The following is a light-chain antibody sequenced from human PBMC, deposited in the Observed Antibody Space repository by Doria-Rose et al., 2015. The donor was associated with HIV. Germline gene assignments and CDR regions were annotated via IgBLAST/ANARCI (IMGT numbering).Light chain of an antibody. V-gene: IGKV3-20*01. CDR2: DGS. CDR3: HQYGTSWT. CDR1: QSFSSTY. Sequence: TQSPGTLSLSPGERATFSCRASQSFSSTYLAWYQQNPGQAPSLLIYDGSTRATGIPDRFSASGSGTDFTLTINRLEPEDFALYYCHQYGTSWTFGQGTKVEI. J-gene: IGKJ1*01.